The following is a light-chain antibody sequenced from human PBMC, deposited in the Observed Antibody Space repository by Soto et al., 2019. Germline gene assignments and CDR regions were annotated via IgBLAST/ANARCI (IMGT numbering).Light chain of an antibody. J-gene: IGKJ5*01. Sequence: GDRVTITCRASQSISNLLAWYQQKPGRAPTLLIYKASTLESGVPSRFSGSGSGTEFTLTISSLQPDDSATYYCQQYNSYPLPFGQGTRLEMK. CDR1: QSISNL. V-gene: IGKV1-5*03. CDR3: QQYNSYPLP. CDR2: KAS.